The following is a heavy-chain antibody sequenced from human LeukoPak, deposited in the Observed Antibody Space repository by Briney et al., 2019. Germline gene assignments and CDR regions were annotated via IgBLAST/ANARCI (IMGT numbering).Heavy chain of an antibody. D-gene: IGHD1-26*01. CDR1: GFTVSSNY. J-gene: IGHJ3*02. CDR3: ARDKGGNAFDI. CDR2: IYSGGST. V-gene: IGHV3-53*01. Sequence: GGSLRLSCAASGFTVSSNYMSWVRQAPGKGLEWVSVIYSGGSTYYADSVKGRFTISRDNSKNTLYLQMNSLRAEDMAVYYCARDKGGNAFDIWGQGTMVTVSS.